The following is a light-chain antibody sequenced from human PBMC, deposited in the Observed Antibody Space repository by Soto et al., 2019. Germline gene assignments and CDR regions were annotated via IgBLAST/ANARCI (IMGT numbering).Light chain of an antibody. CDR2: KAS. Sequence: DIQLTQSPSTLSASVGDRVTITCRASQTVSNWLAWFQQKPGKAPKLLIHKASSLGSGVPSRFSGSGSGTEFTLTISSLQTEDFDTYFCQQYSAYWTLGQGTKVEIK. J-gene: IGKJ1*01. V-gene: IGKV1-5*03. CDR1: QTVSNW. CDR3: QQYSAYWT.